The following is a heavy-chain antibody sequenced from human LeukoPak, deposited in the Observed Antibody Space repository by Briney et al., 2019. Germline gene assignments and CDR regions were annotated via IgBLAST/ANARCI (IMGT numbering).Heavy chain of an antibody. V-gene: IGHV4-61*01. Sequence: SETLSLTCTVSGGSISSSSYYWSWIRQPPGKGLEWIGYIYYSGSTNYNPSLKSRVTISVDTSKNQFSLKLSSVTAADTAVYYCARDVRPYSSGWYGDAFDIWGQGTMVTVSS. CDR1: GGSISSSSYY. D-gene: IGHD6-19*01. CDR3: ARDVRPYSSGWYGDAFDI. J-gene: IGHJ3*02. CDR2: IYYSGST.